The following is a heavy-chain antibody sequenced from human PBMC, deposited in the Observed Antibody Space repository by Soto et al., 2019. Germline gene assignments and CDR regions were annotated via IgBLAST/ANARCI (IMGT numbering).Heavy chain of an antibody. J-gene: IGHJ4*02. D-gene: IGHD3-22*01. Sequence: SETLSLTCTVSGGSVSSSSYYWGWIRQPPGKGLEWIGSIYYSGGGYFSPSLKSRLTTSVDTSKNQFSLKLSSVTAADTAVYYCARTRIDSPSFGYWGQGTLVTVSS. CDR2: IYYSGGG. V-gene: IGHV4-39*01. CDR1: GGSVSSSSYY. CDR3: ARTRIDSPSFGY.